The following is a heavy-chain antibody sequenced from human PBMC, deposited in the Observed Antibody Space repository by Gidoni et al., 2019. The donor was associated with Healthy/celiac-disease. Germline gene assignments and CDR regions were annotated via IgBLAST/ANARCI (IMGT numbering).Heavy chain of an antibody. Sequence: QVQLVESGGGVVQPGRSLRLSCAASGFTFSSYGMHWVRQAPGKGLEWVAVIWYDGSNKYYADSVKGRFTISRDNSKNTLYLQMNSLRAEDTAVYYCSLRGYGGNWYYFDYWGQGTLVTVSS. D-gene: IGHD2-15*01. V-gene: IGHV3-33*01. CDR2: IWYDGSNK. CDR1: GFTFSSYG. J-gene: IGHJ4*02. CDR3: SLRGYGGNWYYFDY.